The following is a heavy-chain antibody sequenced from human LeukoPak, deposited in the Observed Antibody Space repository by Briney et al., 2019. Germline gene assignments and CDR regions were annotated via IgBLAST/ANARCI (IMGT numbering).Heavy chain of an antibody. CDR3: TLPAPHFYYARFDY. V-gene: IGHV3-15*01. CDR1: GFTLSNAW. D-gene: IGHD2-2*01. CDR2: IKSKTAGCTK. J-gene: IGHJ4*02. Sequence: GGSLRLSCAASGFTLSNAWMTWVRQDPGKGLEWVGRIKSKTAGCTKDYDAPVKGRFTISRDDSKNTLYLQTNSLKTEDTAVYYCTLPAPHFYYARFDYWGQGTLVTASS.